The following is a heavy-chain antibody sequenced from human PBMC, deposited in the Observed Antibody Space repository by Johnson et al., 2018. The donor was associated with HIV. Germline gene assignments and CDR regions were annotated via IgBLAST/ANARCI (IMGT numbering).Heavy chain of an antibody. CDR1: GFTFSSYA. D-gene: IGHD6-13*01. V-gene: IGHV3-30*04. CDR3: ARGRKDIDAADGLDNDAFDM. CDR2: ISYDASNK. Sequence: QVQLVESGGGVVQPGRSLRLSCAASGFTFSSYAMHWVRQAPGKGLEWVAVISYDASNKYYADSVRGRFTISRDISKNTLYLQMDSLRPDDTALYYCARGRKDIDAADGLDNDAFDMWGQGTLVTVSS. J-gene: IGHJ3*02.